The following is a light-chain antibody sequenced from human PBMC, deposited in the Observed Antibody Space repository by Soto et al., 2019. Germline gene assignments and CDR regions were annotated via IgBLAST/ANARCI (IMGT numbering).Light chain of an antibody. V-gene: IGKV3-15*01. Sequence: EVVMTQSPATLSVSPGERATLSCRASQSVRSNLVWYQQKPGQAPRLLIYDASTRATGIPGRFSGSGSGTEFTLIISSLQSEDFAVYYCQQRSNWPPVITFGQGTRLEIK. J-gene: IGKJ5*01. CDR1: QSVRSN. CDR3: QQRSNWPPVIT. CDR2: DAS.